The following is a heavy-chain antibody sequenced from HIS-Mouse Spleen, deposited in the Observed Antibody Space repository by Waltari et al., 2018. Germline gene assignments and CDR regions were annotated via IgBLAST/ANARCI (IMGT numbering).Heavy chain of an antibody. CDR1: GYTLTSYA. CDR2: RNHTSGKS. J-gene: IGHJ4*02. Sequence: QVQLVQSGAEVKKPGASVKVSCKASGYTLTSYAINWVRQATGQGLEWMGWRNHTSGKSGYEQKFQGRVTMTRNTSRSTAYMERSSLRSEDTAVYYCARGQYRWAVDYWGQGTLVTVSS. D-gene: IGHD3-16*02. CDR3: ARGQYRWAVDY. V-gene: IGHV1-8*01.